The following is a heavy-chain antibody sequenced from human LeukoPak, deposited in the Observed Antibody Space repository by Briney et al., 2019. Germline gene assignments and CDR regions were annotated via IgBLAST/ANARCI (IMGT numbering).Heavy chain of an antibody. CDR3: ARASGGDCYNWFDP. CDR1: GFTLSSYT. V-gene: IGHV3-48*02. CDR2: ISRGSSAI. J-gene: IGHJ5*02. Sequence: PGGSLRLSCAASGFTLSSYTMNWVRQAPRKGLEWVSYISRGSSAIYYADSVKGRFTISRDNAKNSLYLQMNSLRDEDTAVYYCARASGGDCYNWFDPWGQGTLVTVSS. D-gene: IGHD2-21*02.